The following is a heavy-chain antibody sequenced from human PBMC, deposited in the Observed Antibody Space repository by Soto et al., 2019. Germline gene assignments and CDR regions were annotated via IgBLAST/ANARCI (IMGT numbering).Heavy chain of an antibody. CDR2: LSGSGGST. V-gene: IGHV3-23*01. D-gene: IGHD3-16*01. CDR3: AKGWGDY. Sequence: EVQVLESGGALVQPGGSLRLSCAASGFTFSSYDMSWVRQAPGKGLEWVSGLSGSGGSTYYADSVKGRFTTSRDNSKNTLYLQMTSLRAEDTAVYYCAKGWGDYWGQGTLVTVSS. CDR1: GFTFSSYD. J-gene: IGHJ4*02.